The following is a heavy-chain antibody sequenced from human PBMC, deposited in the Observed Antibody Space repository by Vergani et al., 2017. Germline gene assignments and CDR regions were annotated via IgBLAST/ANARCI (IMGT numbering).Heavy chain of an antibody. CDR2: ISSSSSYI. CDR1: GFTFSSYS. J-gene: IGHJ4*02. V-gene: IGHV3-21*01. CDR3: ATGSLYYFDY. D-gene: IGHD3-10*01. Sequence: EVQLVESGGGLVQPGRSLRLSCAASGFTFSSYSMNWVRQAPGKGLEWVSSISSSSSYIYYADSVKGRFTISRDNAKNSLYLQMNSLRAEDTAVYYCATGSLYYFDYWGQGTLVTVSS.